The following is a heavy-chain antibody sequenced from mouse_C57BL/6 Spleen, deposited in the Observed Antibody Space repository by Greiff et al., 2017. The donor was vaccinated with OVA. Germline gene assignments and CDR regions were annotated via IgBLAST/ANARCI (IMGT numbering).Heavy chain of an antibody. Sequence: EVQGVESGGGLVKPGGSLKLSCAASGFTFSDYGMHWVRQAPEKGLEWVAYISSGSSTIYYADTVKGRFTISRDNAKNTLFLQMTSLRSEDTAMYYCARFYGSSYVRAMDYWGQGTSVTVSS. CDR1: GFTFSDYG. CDR3: ARFYGSSYVRAMDY. CDR2: ISSGSSTI. J-gene: IGHJ4*01. V-gene: IGHV5-17*01. D-gene: IGHD1-1*01.